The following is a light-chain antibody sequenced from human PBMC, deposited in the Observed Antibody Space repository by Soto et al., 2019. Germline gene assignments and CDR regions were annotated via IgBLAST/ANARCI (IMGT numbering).Light chain of an antibody. Sequence: EIVLTQSPGTLSLSPGERVTLSCRASQSVSSNFLAWYQQKSGQPPRLLISGTSNRATGIPARFSGSVSGTDFTLTISSLETEDFAVYYCHQRQYWPPITFGQGTRLEIK. CDR2: GTS. J-gene: IGKJ5*01. CDR1: QSVSSN. CDR3: HQRQYWPPIT. V-gene: IGKV3-11*01.